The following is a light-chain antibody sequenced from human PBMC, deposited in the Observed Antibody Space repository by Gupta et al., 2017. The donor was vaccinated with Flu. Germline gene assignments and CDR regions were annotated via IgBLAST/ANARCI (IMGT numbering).Light chain of an antibody. CDR2: DTS. CDR3: LLAYNGARV. Sequence: QTVVTKEPSLTVSPGGTVTLTCCSTTGAVTSGHYPYWFQQKPGQAPRTLTYDTSNKHSWTPARFSASLLGGKSALTLSGAQPEDEAEYFCLLAYNGARVFGGGTKLTVL. J-gene: IGLJ3*02. CDR1: TGAVTSGHY. V-gene: IGLV7-46*01.